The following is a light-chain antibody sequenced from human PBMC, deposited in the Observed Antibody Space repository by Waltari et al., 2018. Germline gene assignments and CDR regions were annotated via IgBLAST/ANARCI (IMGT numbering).Light chain of an antibody. V-gene: IGLV2-11*01. J-gene: IGLJ1*01. CDR1: SSDVGAYNY. CDR3: WSYAGRNTYV. Sequence: QSALTQPRSVSGSPGQSVAISCTGTSSDVGAYNYVFWYQQHSGEAPKLIIYDVIKRPSGFPDRFSGAKSGNMASLTISGLQAEDEADYYCWSYAGRNTYVFGAGTKVTVL. CDR2: DVI.